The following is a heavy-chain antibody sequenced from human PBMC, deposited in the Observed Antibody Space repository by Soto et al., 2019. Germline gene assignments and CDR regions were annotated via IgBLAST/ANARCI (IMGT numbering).Heavy chain of an antibody. CDR2: ISYDGSNK. Sequence: GGSLRLSCAASGFTFSSYGMHWVRQAPGKGLEWVAVISYDGSNKYYADSVKGRFTISRDNSKNTLYLQMNSLRAEDTAVYHCAKLPTSSYGMDVWGQGTTVTVSS. D-gene: IGHD2-2*01. CDR1: GFTFSSYG. CDR3: AKLPTSSYGMDV. V-gene: IGHV3-30*18. J-gene: IGHJ6*02.